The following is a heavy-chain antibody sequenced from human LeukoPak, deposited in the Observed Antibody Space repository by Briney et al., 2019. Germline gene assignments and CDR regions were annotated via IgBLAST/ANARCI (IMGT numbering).Heavy chain of an antibody. J-gene: IGHJ4*02. V-gene: IGHV3-23*01. Sequence: GGSLRLSCAASGFTFSNRAMSWVRQAPGKGLQWVAVISGGGRTTEYADFGKGRFTISRDNSKNTLSLQMNSLTVEDTAIYFCAKNVVVKRYIDFWGQGTLVTVSS. CDR1: GFTFSNRA. CDR3: AKNVVVKRYIDF. CDR2: ISGGGRTT. D-gene: IGHD2-15*01.